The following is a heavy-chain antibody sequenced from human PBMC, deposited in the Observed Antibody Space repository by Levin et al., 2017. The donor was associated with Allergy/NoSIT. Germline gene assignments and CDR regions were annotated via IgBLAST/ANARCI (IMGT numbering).Heavy chain of an antibody. Sequence: GGSLRLSCAASGFTFSSYNMNWVRQAPGKGLDWVSSISSSNYISYADSVKGRFTISRDNAKNSLYLQMNSLRAEDTAVYYCARRNGWPFDYWGQGILVTVSS. V-gene: IGHV3-21*01. CDR1: GFTFSSYN. J-gene: IGHJ4*02. CDR3: ARRNGWPFDY. D-gene: IGHD5-24*01. CDR2: ISSSNYI.